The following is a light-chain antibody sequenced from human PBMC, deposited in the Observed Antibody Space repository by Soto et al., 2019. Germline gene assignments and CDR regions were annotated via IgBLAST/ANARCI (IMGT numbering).Light chain of an antibody. J-gene: IGLJ2*01. Sequence: QSALTQDPSASGSPGQSVTISCTGSSSDIGGYAYVSWYQQHPGKAPKLLISEVTKRPSGVPDRFSGSKSDNTASLTVSGLQADDEADYYCSPYVGGNPPHVVFGGGTKLTVL. CDR3: SPYVGGNPPHVV. CDR2: EVT. V-gene: IGLV2-8*01. CDR1: SSDIGGYAY.